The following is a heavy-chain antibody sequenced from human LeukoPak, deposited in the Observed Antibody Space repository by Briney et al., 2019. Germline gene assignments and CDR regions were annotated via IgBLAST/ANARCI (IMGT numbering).Heavy chain of an antibody. CDR2: TYYRSKWYN. CDR1: GDSVSSNSAA. D-gene: IGHD5-24*01. Sequence: SQTLSLTCAISGDSVSSNSAAWNWIRQSPSRGLEWLGRTYYRSKWYNDYAVSVKGRITINPDTSKNQFSLQLNSVTPEDTAVYYCAREGEMATIRHYFDYWGQGTLVTVSS. V-gene: IGHV6-1*01. CDR3: AREGEMATIRHYFDY. J-gene: IGHJ4*02.